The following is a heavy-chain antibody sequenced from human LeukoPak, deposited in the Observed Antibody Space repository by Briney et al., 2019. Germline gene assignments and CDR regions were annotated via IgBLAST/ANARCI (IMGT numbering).Heavy chain of an antibody. CDR2: ISGSGGST. Sequence: PGGSLRLSCAASGFTFSSYGMSWVRQAPGKGLEWVSGISGSGGSTYYADSVKGRFTISRDNAKNSLYLQMNSLRAEDTAVYYCASSYGELYNWGQGTLVTVSS. CDR3: ASSYGELYN. V-gene: IGHV3-23*01. J-gene: IGHJ4*02. D-gene: IGHD3-10*01. CDR1: GFTFSSYG.